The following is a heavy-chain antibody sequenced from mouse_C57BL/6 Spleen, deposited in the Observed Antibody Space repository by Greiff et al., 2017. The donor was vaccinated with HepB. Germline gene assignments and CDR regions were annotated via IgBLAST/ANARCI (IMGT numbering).Heavy chain of an antibody. CDR1: GYTFTSYW. D-gene: IGHD2-3*01. CDR3: TRVKGCLLKMDY. V-gene: IGHV1-5*01. J-gene: IGHJ4*01. CDR2: IYPGNSDT. Sequence: EVQLQQSGTVLARPGASVKMSCKTSGYTFTSYWMHWVKQRPGQGLEWIGAIYPGNSDTSYNQKFKGKAKLTAVTSASTAYMELSSLTNEDSAVYYCTRVKGCLLKMDYWGQGTSVTVSS.